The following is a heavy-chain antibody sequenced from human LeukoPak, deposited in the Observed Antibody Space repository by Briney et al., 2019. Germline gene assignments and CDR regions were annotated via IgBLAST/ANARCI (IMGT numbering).Heavy chain of an antibody. CDR3: AKVDIVATTPFDY. D-gene: IGHD5-12*01. J-gene: IGHJ4*02. CDR2: IRHDGSKK. V-gene: IGHV3-30*02. CDR1: GFTFSSYG. Sequence: PGGSLRLSCAASGFTFSSYGMHWVRQAPGKGLEWVAFIRHDGSKKYYADSVKGRFTISRDNSKNTLYLQMNSLRAEDTAVYYCAKVDIVATTPFDYWGQGTLVTVSS.